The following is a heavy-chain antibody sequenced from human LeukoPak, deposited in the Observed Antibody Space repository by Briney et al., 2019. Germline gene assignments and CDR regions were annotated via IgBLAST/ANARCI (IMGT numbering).Heavy chain of an antibody. Sequence: SETLSLTCTVSGGSISSSSYYWGWIRQPPGKGLEWIGSIYYSGSTYYNPSLKSRVTISVDTSKNQFSLKLSSVTAADTAVYYCARGAYGSGENDYWGQGTLVTVSS. CDR2: IYYSGST. V-gene: IGHV4-39*07. CDR1: GGSISSSSYY. CDR3: ARGAYGSGENDY. J-gene: IGHJ4*02. D-gene: IGHD3-10*01.